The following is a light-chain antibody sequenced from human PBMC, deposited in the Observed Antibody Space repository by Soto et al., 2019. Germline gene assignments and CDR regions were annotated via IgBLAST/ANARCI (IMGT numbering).Light chain of an antibody. Sequence: QSALTQPASVSGSPGQSIPISCTGTSSDVGGYNYVSWYQQHPGKAPKLMIYDVGNRPSGVSIRFSGSKSGNTASLTISGLQAADEADYYCSSYTSSSSVVFGGGTKLTVL. J-gene: IGLJ2*01. CDR3: SSYTSSSSVV. CDR1: SSDVGGYNY. CDR2: DVG. V-gene: IGLV2-14*01.